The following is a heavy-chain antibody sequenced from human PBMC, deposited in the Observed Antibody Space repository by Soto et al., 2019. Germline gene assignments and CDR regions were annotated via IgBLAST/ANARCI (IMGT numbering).Heavy chain of an antibody. J-gene: IGHJ4*02. CDR2: IYWDADK. V-gene: IGHV2-5*02. D-gene: IGHD6-13*01. CDR3: AHRIAAAGADDY. CDR1: GFSLSTSGVG. Sequence: QITLKASGPTLVKPTQTLTLTCTFSGFSLSTSGVGVCWLRQPPGPALERLALIYWDADKRSSPSLKSRLTITKDTAKNQVVPTMTNMDAVDTATDYCAHRIAAAGADDYWGQGTLVTVSS.